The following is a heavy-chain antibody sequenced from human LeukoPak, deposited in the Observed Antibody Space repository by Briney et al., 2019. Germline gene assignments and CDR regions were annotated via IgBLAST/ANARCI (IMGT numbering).Heavy chain of an antibody. CDR3: ARDVNGIAVAFDY. J-gene: IGHJ4*02. CDR2: IYYSGST. CDR1: GGSFSGYY. D-gene: IGHD6-19*01. Sequence: SETLSLTCAVYGGSFSGYYWSWIRQPPGKGLEWIGSIYYSGSTYYNPSLKSRVTISVDTSKNQFSLKLSSVTAADTAVYYCARDVNGIAVAFDYWGQGTLVTVSS. V-gene: IGHV4-34*01.